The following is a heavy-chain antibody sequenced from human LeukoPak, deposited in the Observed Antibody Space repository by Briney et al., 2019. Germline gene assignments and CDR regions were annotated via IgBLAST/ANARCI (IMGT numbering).Heavy chain of an antibody. CDR1: GGSVSSSSYY. J-gene: IGHJ4*02. CDR3: ARGGVVAPRYFDY. CDR2: IYHSGRT. V-gene: IGHV4-61*01. Sequence: SETLSLTCTVSGGSVSSSSYYWGWIRQPPGKGLEWIGCIYHSGRTNYNPSLKSRVTISVDRSKNQFSLKLSSVTAADTAVYYCARGGVVAPRYFDYWGQGTLVTVSS. D-gene: IGHD2-15*01.